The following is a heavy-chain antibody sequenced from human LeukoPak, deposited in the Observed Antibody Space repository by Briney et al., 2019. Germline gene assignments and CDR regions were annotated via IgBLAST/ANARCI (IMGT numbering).Heavy chain of an antibody. CDR1: GFTFGTSW. CDR3: ARDPAWGSVDI. V-gene: IGHV3-7*01. D-gene: IGHD3-16*01. CDR2: LNEDGRDE. J-gene: IGHJ3*02. Sequence: GGSLRLSCVASGFTFGTSWMSWVRQTPGKGLEWVGLLNEDGRDERYVDSVKGRFTVSRDNAKNSVSLQLNSLRVEDTGVYYCARDPAWGSVDIWGQGTMVTVSS.